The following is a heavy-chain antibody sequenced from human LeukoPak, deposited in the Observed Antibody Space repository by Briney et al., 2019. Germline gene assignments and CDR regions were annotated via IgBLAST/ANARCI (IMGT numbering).Heavy chain of an antibody. V-gene: IGHV3-23*01. D-gene: IGHD2-15*01. CDR1: GFTFSYYA. Sequence: GGSLRLSCEASGFTFSYYAMGWVRQAPGQGLEWVSDISDSGSGTYYADSVKGRFTISRDNSKKTLYVQMNSLRAEDTAIYYCATVRGQGGFEVWGPGTMVAVSS. CDR3: ATVRGQGGFEV. J-gene: IGHJ3*01. CDR2: ISDSGSGT.